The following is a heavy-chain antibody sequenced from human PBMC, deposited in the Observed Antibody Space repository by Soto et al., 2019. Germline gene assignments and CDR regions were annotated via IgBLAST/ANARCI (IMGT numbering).Heavy chain of an antibody. CDR2: IVDDGSDD. Sequence: QVQLVESGGGVVQPGRSLRLSCAASGFAFSSHGMHWVRQAPGTGLEWVAVIVDDGSDDHYACSVKGRFTISRDNSKNTLYLEMNKLRAEDTAVYYCAREDDYEDNGLDSWGQGTPVTVSS. CDR1: GFAFSSHG. V-gene: IGHV3-33*01. CDR3: AREDDYEDNGLDS. D-gene: IGHD4-17*01. J-gene: IGHJ5*01.